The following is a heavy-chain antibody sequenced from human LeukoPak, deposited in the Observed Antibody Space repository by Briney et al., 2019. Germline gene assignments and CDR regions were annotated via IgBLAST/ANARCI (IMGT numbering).Heavy chain of an antibody. Sequence: GGSLRLSCAASGFTFRTYTMNWVRQAPGKGLVWISSISSSSSSIYYADSVKGRFTISRDNANNSLYLQMNSLRDEDTAVYYCARVPLILLGIRRYFDYWGQGTLVTVSS. V-gene: IGHV3-48*02. D-gene: IGHD7-27*01. J-gene: IGHJ4*02. CDR2: ISSSSSSI. CDR3: ARVPLILLGIRRYFDY. CDR1: GFTFRTYT.